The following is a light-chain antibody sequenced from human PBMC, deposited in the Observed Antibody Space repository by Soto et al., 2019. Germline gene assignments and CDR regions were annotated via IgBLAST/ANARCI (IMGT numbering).Light chain of an antibody. Sequence: EIVLTQSPGILSLSPGERATLSCRAGQSVSSDLAWYHQKPGQAPRLLIYGASTRAAGIPARFSGSGSGTEFTLTITSLQSEDFAVYYCQQFHNWPRTFGQGTKVDIK. CDR2: GAS. J-gene: IGKJ1*01. V-gene: IGKV3-15*01. CDR3: QQFHNWPRT. CDR1: QSVSSD.